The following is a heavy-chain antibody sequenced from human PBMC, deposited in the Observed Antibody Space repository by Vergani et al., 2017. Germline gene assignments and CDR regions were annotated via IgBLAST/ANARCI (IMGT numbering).Heavy chain of an antibody. Sequence: EVQLVESGGGLVQPGRSLRLSCAASGFTFDDYAMHWVRQAPGKGLEWVSGISWHSGSIGYADSVKGRFTISRDNAKNSLYLQMNSLRAEDTALYYCAKDIRATPYYYYGMDVWGQGTTVTVSS. J-gene: IGHJ6*02. V-gene: IGHV3-9*01. CDR2: ISWHSGSI. CDR1: GFTFDDYA. D-gene: IGHD2-15*01. CDR3: AKDIRATPYYYYGMDV.